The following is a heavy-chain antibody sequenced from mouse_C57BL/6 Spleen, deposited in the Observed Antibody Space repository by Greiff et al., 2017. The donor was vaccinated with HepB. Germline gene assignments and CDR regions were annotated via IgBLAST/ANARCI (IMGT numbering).Heavy chain of an antibody. CDR2: IDPSDSYT. CDR3: ARQMGLHYAMDY. Sequence: QVQLQQSGAELVRPGTSVKLSCKASGYTFTSYWMHWVKQRPGQGLEWIGVIDPSDSYTNYNQKFKGKATLTVDTSSSTAYMQLSSLTSEDSAVYYCARQMGLHYAMDYWGQGTSVTVSS. J-gene: IGHJ4*01. V-gene: IGHV1-59*01. CDR1: GYTFTSYW. D-gene: IGHD4-1*02.